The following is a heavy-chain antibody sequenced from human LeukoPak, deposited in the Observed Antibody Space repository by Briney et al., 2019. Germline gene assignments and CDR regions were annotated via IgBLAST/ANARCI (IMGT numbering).Heavy chain of an antibody. D-gene: IGHD3-10*01. J-gene: IGHJ4*02. Sequence: GGSLRLSCAASGFTFSSYGMHWVRQAPGKGLEWVAVIWYDGSNKYYADSVKGRFTISKDNSKNTLYLQMNSLRAEDTAVYYCARGWFGEPMGDYWGQGTLVTVSS. CDR1: GFTFSSYG. V-gene: IGHV3-33*01. CDR2: IWYDGSNK. CDR3: ARGWFGEPMGDY.